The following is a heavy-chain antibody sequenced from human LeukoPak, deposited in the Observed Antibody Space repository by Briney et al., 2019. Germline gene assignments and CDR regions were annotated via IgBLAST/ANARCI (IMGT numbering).Heavy chain of an antibody. Sequence: PSETLSLTCTVSGGSISSSSYYWGWIRQPPGKGLEWIGSIYYSGSTYYNPSLKSRVTISVDTSKNQFSLKLSSVTAADTAVYYCARAPQGLVPDYWGQGTLVTVSS. CDR2: IYYSGST. D-gene: IGHD6-19*01. CDR1: GGSISSSSYY. J-gene: IGHJ4*02. CDR3: ARAPQGLVPDY. V-gene: IGHV4-39*07.